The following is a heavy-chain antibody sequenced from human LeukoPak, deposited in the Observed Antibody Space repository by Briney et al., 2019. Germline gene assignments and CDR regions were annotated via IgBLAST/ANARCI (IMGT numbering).Heavy chain of an antibody. J-gene: IGHJ4*02. CDR3: ARDDILAGYTN. CDR1: GGSISSYY. V-gene: IGHV4-59*01. Sequence: SETLSLTCTVSGGSISSYYWSWIRQPPGKGLEWIGYIYYSGSTNYNPSLKSRVTISVDTSKNQFSLKLSSVTAADTAVYYCARDDILAGYTNWGQGTLVTVSS. D-gene: IGHD3-9*01. CDR2: IYYSGST.